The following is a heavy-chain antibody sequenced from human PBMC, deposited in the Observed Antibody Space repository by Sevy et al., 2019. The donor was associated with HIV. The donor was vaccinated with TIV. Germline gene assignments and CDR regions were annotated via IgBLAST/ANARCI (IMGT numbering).Heavy chain of an antibody. J-gene: IGHJ6*02. CDR1: GFTFSNAW. CDR2: IKSKTNGGTT. Sequence: GGSLRLSCAASGFTFSNAWMNWVRQAPGKGLEWVGRIKSKTNGGTTDYAAPVTGRFTISRDDSKNTLYLQMNSLKTEATDVYYCTTDQPRVMVYDGDIDVWGQGTTVTVSS. CDR3: TTDQPRVMVYDGDIDV. V-gene: IGHV3-15*07. D-gene: IGHD2-8*01.